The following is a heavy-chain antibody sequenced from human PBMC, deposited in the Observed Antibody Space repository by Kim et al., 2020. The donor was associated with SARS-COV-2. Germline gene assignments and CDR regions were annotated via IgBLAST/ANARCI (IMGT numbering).Heavy chain of an antibody. V-gene: IGHV4-59*11. D-gene: IGHD2-15*01. CDR3: ARLGGAASIAYGMDV. J-gene: IGHJ6*02. Sequence: SETLSLTCTVSGGSISSHYWSWIRQPPGKGLEWIGYIYYSGNTDYNPSLKGRVTISIDTSKKQFSLELNSVTAADTASYYCARLGGAASIAYGMDVWDQGATVTVS. CDR2: IYYSGNT. CDR1: GGSISSHY.